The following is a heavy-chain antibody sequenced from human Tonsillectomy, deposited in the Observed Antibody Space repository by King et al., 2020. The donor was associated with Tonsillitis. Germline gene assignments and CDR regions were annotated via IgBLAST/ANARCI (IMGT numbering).Heavy chain of an antibody. CDR1: GGSISNNNYY. CDR2: IYYTGST. Sequence: QLQESGPGLVKPSETLSLTCTVSGGSISNNNYYWGWIRQPPGTGLEWIGSIYYTGSTFYNPSLKSRVTISVDTSKHQFSVRLSSVTAAASAVYYCAGGSRWGLFDYWGQGALVTVSS. CDR3: AGGSRWGLFDY. J-gene: IGHJ4*02. D-gene: IGHD2-21*01. V-gene: IGHV4-39*07.